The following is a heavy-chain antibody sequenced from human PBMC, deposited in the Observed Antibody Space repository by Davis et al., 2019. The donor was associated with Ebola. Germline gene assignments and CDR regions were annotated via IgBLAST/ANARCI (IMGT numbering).Heavy chain of an antibody. Sequence: SLKISCAASGFTFSNFATHWVRQAPGNGLEWLAVISSDGSETNYTDSVKGRFTVSRDNSKNTMYLEVKSLRGDDTAVYYCATAPLWGQGTLVTVSS. CDR2: ISSDGSET. CDR3: ATAPL. J-gene: IGHJ4*02. CDR1: GFTFSNFA. V-gene: IGHV3-30*04.